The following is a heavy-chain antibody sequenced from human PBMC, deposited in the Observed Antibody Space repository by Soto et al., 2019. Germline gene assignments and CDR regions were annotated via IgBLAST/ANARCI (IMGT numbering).Heavy chain of an antibody. V-gene: IGHV3-48*01. CDR3: ARGSVVTPDY. CDR2: ISSSGSSI. CDR1: GFTFSTYN. Sequence: EVQLVESGGGLVQPGGSLRLSCAASGFTFSTYNMNWVRQAPGKGLEWVSYISSSGSSIYYTDSVKGRFTISRDNAKNSLYLQMNSLRAEDTAVYYCARGSVVTPDYWGQGTLVTVSS. D-gene: IGHD2-15*01. J-gene: IGHJ4*02.